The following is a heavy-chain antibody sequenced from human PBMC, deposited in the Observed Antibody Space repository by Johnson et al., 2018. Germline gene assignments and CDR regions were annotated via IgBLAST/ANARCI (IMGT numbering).Heavy chain of an antibody. CDR1: GFTFSSYG. J-gene: IGHJ3*02. CDR2: IWYDGRDT. Sequence: QVQLVESVGDLVQPGGSLRLSCAPSGFTFSSYGMHWVRQAPGKGLEWVAGIWYDGRDTDHADSVKGRFTIPRDNSKNILYLQMNSLIGEDTAVYYCARETGERTYDIWGQGTTVTVSS. CDR3: ARETGERTYDI. V-gene: IGHV3-33*01. D-gene: IGHD7-27*01.